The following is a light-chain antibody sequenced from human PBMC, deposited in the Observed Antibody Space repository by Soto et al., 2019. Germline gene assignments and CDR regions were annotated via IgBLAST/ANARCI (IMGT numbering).Light chain of an antibody. CDR2: GAS. Sequence: EIVMTQSPATLSVSPGERATLSCRASQSVRNNLAWYQQKPGQAPRLLIYGASNRATGIPDRFSGSGSGTDFTLTISRLEPEDFAVFYCQQYGSSPLTFGGGTKVDIK. J-gene: IGKJ4*01. CDR1: QSVRNN. V-gene: IGKV3-20*01. CDR3: QQYGSSPLT.